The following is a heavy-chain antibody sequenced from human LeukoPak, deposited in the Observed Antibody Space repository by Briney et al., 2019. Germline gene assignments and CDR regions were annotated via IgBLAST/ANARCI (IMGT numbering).Heavy chain of an antibody. J-gene: IGHJ4*02. CDR1: GFTFSSYG. D-gene: IGHD4-17*01. CDR2: ISYDGSNK. V-gene: IGHV3-30*03. CDR3: ARTTILDY. Sequence: GGSLRLSCAASGFTFSSYGMHWVRQAPGKGLEWVAVISYDGSNKYYADSVKGRFTISRDNSKNTLYLQMNSLRAEDTAVYYCARTTILDYWGQGTLVTVSS.